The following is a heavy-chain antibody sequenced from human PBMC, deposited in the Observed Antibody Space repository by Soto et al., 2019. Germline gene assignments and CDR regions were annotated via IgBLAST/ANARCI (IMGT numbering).Heavy chain of an antibody. Sequence: QVQLVESGGGVVQPGRSLRLSCAASGFTFSSYGMHWVRQAPGKGLEWVAVIWYDGSNKYYADSVKGRFTISRDNSKNTLYLQMNSLRAEDTAVYYCARELRGLYYFDYWGQGTLVTVSS. CDR3: ARELRGLYYFDY. V-gene: IGHV3-33*01. CDR1: GFTFSSYG. D-gene: IGHD3-16*01. CDR2: IWYDGSNK. J-gene: IGHJ4*02.